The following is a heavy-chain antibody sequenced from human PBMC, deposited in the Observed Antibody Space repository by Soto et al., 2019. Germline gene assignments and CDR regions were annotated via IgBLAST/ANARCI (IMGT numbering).Heavy chain of an antibody. Sequence: SVKVSFKASGGTFSSYAISWVRQAPGQGLEWMGGIIPIFGTANYAQKFQGRVTITADESTSTAYMELSSLRSEDTAVYYCARDHGCCSGGSCPPPNNWFDPWGQGTLVTVSS. D-gene: IGHD2-15*01. V-gene: IGHV1-69*13. J-gene: IGHJ5*02. CDR2: IIPIFGTA. CDR3: ARDHGCCSGGSCPPPNNWFDP. CDR1: GGTFSSYA.